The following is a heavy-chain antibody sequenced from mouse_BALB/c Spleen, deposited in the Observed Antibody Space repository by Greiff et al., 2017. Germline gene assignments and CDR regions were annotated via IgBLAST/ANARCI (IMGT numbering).Heavy chain of an antibody. J-gene: IGHJ4*01. CDR2: ISSGGSYT. V-gene: IGHV5-6*01. CDR1: GFTFSSYG. D-gene: IGHD1-1*01. CDR3: ARHGEGLYGSTLRGYAMDY. Sequence: EVKLVESGGDLVKPGGSLKLSCAASGFTFSSYGMSWVRQTPDKRLEWVATISSGGSYTYYPDSVKGRFTISRDNAKNTLYLQMSSLKSEDTAMYYCARHGEGLYGSTLRGYAMDYWGQGTSVTVSS.